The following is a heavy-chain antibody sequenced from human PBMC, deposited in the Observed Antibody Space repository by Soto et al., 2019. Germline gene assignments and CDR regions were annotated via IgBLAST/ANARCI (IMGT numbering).Heavy chain of an antibody. V-gene: IGHV3-74*01. J-gene: IGHJ5*02. CDR1: GFTFSSYW. CDR3: AGAWDFWSGYYLPHPINWFDP. CDR2: INSDGSST. D-gene: IGHD3-3*01. Sequence: GGSLRLSCAASGFTFSSYWMHWVRQAPGKGLVWVSRINSDGSSTSYADSVKGRFTNSRDNAKNTLYLQMNSLRAEDTAVYYCAGAWDFWSGYYLPHPINWFDPWGQGTLVTVSS.